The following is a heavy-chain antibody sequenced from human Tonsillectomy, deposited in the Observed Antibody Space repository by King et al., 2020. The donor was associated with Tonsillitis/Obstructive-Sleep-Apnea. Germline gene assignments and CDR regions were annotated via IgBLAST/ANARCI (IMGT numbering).Heavy chain of an antibody. CDR3: ARSDTAIVNWLDP. J-gene: IGHJ5*02. Sequence: EVQLVESGGGLVQPGGSLRLSCAASGFTVSSHYISWVRQAPGKGLDWVSVIYSNSSTFYPDSVKGRFTISRDNSKNTLFLQMNSLRAEDTAVYYCARSDTAIVNWLDPWGQGTLVTVSS. D-gene: IGHD5-18*01. CDR1: GFTVSSHY. V-gene: IGHV3-66*01. CDR2: IYSNSST.